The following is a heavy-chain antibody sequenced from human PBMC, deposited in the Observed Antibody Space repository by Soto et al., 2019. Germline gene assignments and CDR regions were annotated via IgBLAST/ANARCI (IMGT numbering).Heavy chain of an antibody. CDR3: ANFPDWGSGTN. J-gene: IGHJ4*02. D-gene: IGHD3-10*01. V-gene: IGHV4-39*01. Sequence: QLQLQESVPGLVKPSETLSLTCTVSGGSITSSSYYWAWIRQPPGKGLEWLASIYYSGGTYYNSSLSNRVTISVDTSKNRFSLNLRSVTAADTALYDCANFPDWGSGTNWGQGTRVIVSS. CDR2: IYYSGGT. CDR1: GGSITSSSYY.